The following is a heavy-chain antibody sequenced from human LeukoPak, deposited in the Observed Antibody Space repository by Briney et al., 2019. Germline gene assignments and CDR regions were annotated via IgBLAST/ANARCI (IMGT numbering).Heavy chain of an antibody. CDR1: GFVFSDYG. CDR2: VRYDGTNQ. V-gene: IGHV3-30*02. Sequence: GGSLRLSCAASGFVFSDYGMHWVRQAPGKGLEWVAFVRYDGTNQYYADSVKGRFTISRDNSKNTLYLQMSSVRAEDTAVYYCARPFPYSGSFFVDYWGRGTLVTVSS. CDR3: ARPFPYSGSFFVDY. J-gene: IGHJ4*02. D-gene: IGHD1-26*01.